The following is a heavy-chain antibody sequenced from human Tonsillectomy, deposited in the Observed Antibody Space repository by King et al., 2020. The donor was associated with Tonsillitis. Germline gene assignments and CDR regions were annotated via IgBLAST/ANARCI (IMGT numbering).Heavy chain of an antibody. CDR1: GFTFSNAW. J-gene: IGHJ4*02. Sequence: VQLVESGGGLVKPGGSLRLSCAASGFTFSNAWMSWVRQAPGKGLEWVGRIKSKTVGRTTDYAAPVKGRFTIPRDDSKNTLYLQMNSLKTEDTAVYYCTTVNIAARPAGYWGQGTLVTVSS. V-gene: IGHV3-15*01. CDR3: TTVNIAARPAGY. CDR2: IKSKTVGRTT. D-gene: IGHD6-6*01.